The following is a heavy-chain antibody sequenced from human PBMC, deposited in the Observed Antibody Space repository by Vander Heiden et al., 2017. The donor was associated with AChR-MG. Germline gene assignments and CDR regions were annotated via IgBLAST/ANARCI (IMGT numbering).Heavy chain of an antibody. D-gene: IGHD6-13*01. J-gene: IGHJ4*02. CDR1: GFTFSSYG. V-gene: IGHV3-30*02. CDR3: AKDRHLGAAAGTAFDY. Sequence: QVQLVESGGGVVQPGGSLRLSCAASGFTFSSYGMHWVRQAPGKGLEWVAFIRYDGSNKYYADSVKGRFTISRDNSKNTLYLQMNSLRAEDTAVYYCAKDRHLGAAAGTAFDYWGQGTLVTVSS. CDR2: IRYDGSNK.